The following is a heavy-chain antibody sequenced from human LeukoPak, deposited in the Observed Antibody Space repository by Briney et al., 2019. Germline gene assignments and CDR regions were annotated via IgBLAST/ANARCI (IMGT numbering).Heavy chain of an antibody. Sequence: GGSLRPSCAASGFTFSRYTMTWVRQAPGKGLEWVSSISSSSSYIYYADSVKGRFTISRDNSLYLQMNSLRAEDTAVYYCASELYYDIRLYFDYWGQGTLVTVSS. D-gene: IGHD3-22*01. CDR2: ISSSSSYI. CDR3: ASELYYDIRLYFDY. V-gene: IGHV3-21*04. CDR1: GFTFSRYT. J-gene: IGHJ4*02.